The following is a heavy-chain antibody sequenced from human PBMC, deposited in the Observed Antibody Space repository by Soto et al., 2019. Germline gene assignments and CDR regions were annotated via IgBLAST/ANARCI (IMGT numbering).Heavy chain of an antibody. CDR1: GDSISSADYY. V-gene: IGHV4-30-4*01. D-gene: IGHD1-1*01. CDR3: ARDLWVEPELYYYGMDV. CDR2: IFYSGTT. Sequence: TLSLTCTVSGDSISSADYYWSWIRQTPGKGLEWIGHIFYSGTTYYNPSLKSRLTISVDTSKNHFSLRLTSVTAAGTAVYYCARDLWVEPELYYYGMDVWGQGTTVTVSS. J-gene: IGHJ6*02.